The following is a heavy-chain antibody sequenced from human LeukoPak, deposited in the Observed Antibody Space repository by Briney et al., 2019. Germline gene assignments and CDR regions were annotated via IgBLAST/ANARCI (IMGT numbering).Heavy chain of an antibody. V-gene: IGHV1-18*01. D-gene: IGHD3-10*01. CDR3: ARGGYYGSGSFPDY. J-gene: IGHJ4*02. CDR1: GYSFGSFG. Sequence: ASVKVSCKASGYSFGSFGINWVRQAPGQGLEWMGWISAYNGNTNYAQKVKGRVTMTTDTSTSTAYMDLMNLRSDDTAVYYCARGGYYGSGSFPDYWGQGTLVTVSS. CDR2: ISAYNGNT.